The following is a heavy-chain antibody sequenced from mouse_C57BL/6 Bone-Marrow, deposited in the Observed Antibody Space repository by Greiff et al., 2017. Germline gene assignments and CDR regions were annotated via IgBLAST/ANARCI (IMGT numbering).Heavy chain of an antibody. V-gene: IGHV5-16*01. CDR3: AREREGYAMDY. J-gene: IGHJ4*01. Sequence: EVKLVESEGGLVQPGSSMKLSCTASGFTFSDYYMAWVRQVPEKGLEWVANINYDGSSTYYLDSLKSRFIISRDNAKNILYLQMSSLKSEDTATDYCAREREGYAMDYWGQGTSVTVSS. CDR2: INYDGSST. CDR1: GFTFSDYY.